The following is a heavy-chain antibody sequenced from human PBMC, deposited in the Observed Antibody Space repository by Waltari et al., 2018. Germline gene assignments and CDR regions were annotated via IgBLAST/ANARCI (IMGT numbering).Heavy chain of an antibody. Sequence: QVQLVQSGAEVKKPGSSVKASCKASGGTFSSYPISWGRPAPGQGLEWMGGIILIFGTANYAQKFQGRVTITADESTSTAYMELGSLRSEDTAVYYCAVRGGSGSYYNFDYWGQGTLVTVSS. J-gene: IGHJ4*02. CDR2: IILIFGTA. V-gene: IGHV1-69*01. D-gene: IGHD3-10*01. CDR1: GGTFSSYP. CDR3: AVRGGSGSYYNFDY.